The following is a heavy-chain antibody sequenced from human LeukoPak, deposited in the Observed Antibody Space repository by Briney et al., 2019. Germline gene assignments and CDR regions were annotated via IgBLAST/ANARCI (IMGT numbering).Heavy chain of an antibody. J-gene: IGHJ4*02. CDR1: EFTFSSYA. CDR3: ARDPGSGYEEHFDY. V-gene: IGHV3-23*01. Sequence: GGSLRLSCADSEFTFSSYAMTWVRQAPGKGLEWVSGVSDSGHSTYYADSVKGRFTISRDNAKDSLYLQMNSLRAEDTAVYYCARDPGSGYEEHFDYWGQGTLVTVSS. CDR2: VSDSGHST. D-gene: IGHD5-12*01.